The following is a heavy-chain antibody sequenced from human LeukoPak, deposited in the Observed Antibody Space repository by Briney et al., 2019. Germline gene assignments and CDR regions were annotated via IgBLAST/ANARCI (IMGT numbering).Heavy chain of an antibody. CDR2: ISYDGSNA. D-gene: IGHD3-9*01. Sequence: GGSLRLSCAASGFTFDGYGMHWVRQAPGKGLEWVALISYDGSNAYYTDSVKGRFTISRDNSKNTLYLQMNSLRVEDTAVYYCAKGYDILTGYSNGYYFDYWGQGTLVIVSS. CDR3: AKGYDILTGYSNGYYFDY. J-gene: IGHJ4*02. V-gene: IGHV3-30*18. CDR1: GFTFDGYG.